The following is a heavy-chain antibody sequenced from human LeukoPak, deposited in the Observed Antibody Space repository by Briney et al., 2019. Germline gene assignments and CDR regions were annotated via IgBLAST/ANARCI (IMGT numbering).Heavy chain of an antibody. D-gene: IGHD3-10*01. J-gene: IGHJ4*02. CDR3: ARSGHYGYFDY. V-gene: IGHV3-30-3*01. CDR2: ISYDGSNK. CDR1: GFTFSSYA. Sequence: GGSLRLSCAASGFTFSSYAMHWVRQAPGKGLEWVAVISYDGSNKYYADSVKGRFTISRDNSKNTLYLQTNSLRAEDTAVYYCARSGHYGYFDYWGQGTLVTVSS.